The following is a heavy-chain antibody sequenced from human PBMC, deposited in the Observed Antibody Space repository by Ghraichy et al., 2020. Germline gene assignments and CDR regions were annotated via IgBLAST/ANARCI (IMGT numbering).Heavy chain of an antibody. Sequence: GGSLRLSCAASGFTFSSYAMSWVRQAPGKGLEWVSAISGSGGSTYYADSVKGRFTISRDNSKNTLYLQMNSLRAEDTAVYYCAKVPYSGSYPRKYAFDYWGQGTLVTVSS. CDR1: GFTFSSYA. V-gene: IGHV3-23*01. CDR3: AKVPYSGSYPRKYAFDY. J-gene: IGHJ4*02. CDR2: ISGSGGST. D-gene: IGHD1-26*01.